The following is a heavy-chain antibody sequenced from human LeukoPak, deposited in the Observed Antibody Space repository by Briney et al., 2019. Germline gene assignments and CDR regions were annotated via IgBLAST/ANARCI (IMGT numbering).Heavy chain of an antibody. Sequence: PGGSLRLSCAVSGFTFNNYAMTWVRQASGKGLEWVSVIDHSGTYTAYADSVKGRFTISRDDSKNTLYLQMNSLRAEDSAVYYCAKRVTTVTTWGFGSWGQGTLVTVSS. CDR1: GFTFNNYA. J-gene: IGHJ4*02. CDR3: AKRVTTVTTWGFGS. V-gene: IGHV3-23*05. CDR2: IDHSGTYT. D-gene: IGHD4-17*01.